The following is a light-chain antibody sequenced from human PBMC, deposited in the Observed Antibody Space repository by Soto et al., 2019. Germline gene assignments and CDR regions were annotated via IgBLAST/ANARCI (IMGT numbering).Light chain of an antibody. J-gene: IGLJ3*02. Sequence: QSVLTQPPSASGTPGQRVTISCSGSSSNIGSNYEYWYQQLPGRAPKLLIYRNNQRPSGVPDRFSGSKSGTSASLAISGLRSEDEADYYCATWDDSLSGPVFCGGTKLTVL. CDR3: ATWDDSLSGPV. CDR2: RNN. CDR1: SSNIGSNY. V-gene: IGLV1-47*01.